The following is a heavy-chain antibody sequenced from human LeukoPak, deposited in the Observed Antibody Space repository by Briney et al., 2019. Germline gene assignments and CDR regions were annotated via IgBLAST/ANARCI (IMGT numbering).Heavy chain of an antibody. CDR2: INPNSGGT. J-gene: IGHJ4*02. CDR3: ARLRRIAARPDFDY. V-gene: IGHV1-2*02. Sequence: GESLKISCKGSGYTFTGYYMHWVRQAPGQGLEWMGWINPNSGGTNYAQKFQGRVTMTRDTSISTAYMELSRLRSDDTAVYYCARLRRIAARPDFDYWGQGTLVTVSS. D-gene: IGHD6-6*01. CDR1: GYTFTGYY.